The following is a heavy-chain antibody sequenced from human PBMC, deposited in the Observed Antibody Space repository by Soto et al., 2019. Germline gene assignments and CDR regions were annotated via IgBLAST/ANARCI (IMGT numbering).Heavy chain of an antibody. CDR3: ARAHYYDSSGYDAFDI. D-gene: IGHD3-22*01. J-gene: IGHJ3*02. CDR1: GYTFTSYD. CDR2: MNPNSGNT. Sequence: ASVKVSCKASGYTFTSYDINWVRQATGQGLEWMGWMNPNSGNTGYAQKFQGRVTMTRNTSISTAYMELSSLRSEDTAVYYCARAHYYDSSGYDAFDIWGQGTMVTVSS. V-gene: IGHV1-8*01.